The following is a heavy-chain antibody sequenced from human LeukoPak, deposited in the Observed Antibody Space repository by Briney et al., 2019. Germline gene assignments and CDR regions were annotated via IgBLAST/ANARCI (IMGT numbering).Heavy chain of an antibody. CDR2: ISSSSSYI. V-gene: IGHV3-21*01. D-gene: IGHD6-13*01. CDR1: GFTFSSYS. Sequence: GGSLRLSCAASGFTFSSYSMNWVRQAPGKGLEWVSSISSSSSYIYYADSVKGRFTISRDNAKNSLYLQMNSLRAEDTAVYYCAHTPYSSSWYLINWGQGTLSPSPQ. CDR3: AHTPYSSSWYLIN. J-gene: IGHJ4*02.